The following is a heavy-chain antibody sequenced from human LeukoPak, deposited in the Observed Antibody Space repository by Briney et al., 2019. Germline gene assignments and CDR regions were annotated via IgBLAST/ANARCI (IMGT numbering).Heavy chain of an antibody. CDR1: GYTFTGYY. J-gene: IGHJ4*02. CDR2: VNPNSGGT. D-gene: IGHD6-13*01. CDR3: ARDTYSSSWIDY. Sequence: ASVKVSCKASGYTFTGYYMHWVRQAPGQGLEWMGWVNPNSGGTNYAQKFQGRVTMTRHTSISTAYMELSRLRSDDTAVYYCARDTYSSSWIDYWGQGTLVTVSS. V-gene: IGHV1-2*02.